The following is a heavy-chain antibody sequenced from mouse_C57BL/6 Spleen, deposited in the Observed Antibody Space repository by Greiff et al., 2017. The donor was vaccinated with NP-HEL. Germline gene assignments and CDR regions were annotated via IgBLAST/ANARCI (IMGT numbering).Heavy chain of an antibody. J-gene: IGHJ2*01. CDR3: AIYSFDY. Sequence: EVKLVESVAELVRPGASVKLSCTASGFTIKNTYMHWVKQRPEQGLEWIGRIDPANGNTKYAPKFQGKATITTDTSTHTAYLQLSSLTSEDTAIYYCAIYSFDYWGQGTTLTVSS. V-gene: IGHV14-3*01. CDR1: GFTIKNTY. CDR2: IDPANGNT.